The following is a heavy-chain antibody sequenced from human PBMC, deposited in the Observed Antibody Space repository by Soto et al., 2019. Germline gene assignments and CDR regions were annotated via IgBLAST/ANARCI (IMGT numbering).Heavy chain of an antibody. J-gene: IGHJ4*02. CDR3: ARDQHLAY. V-gene: IGHV4-59*01. Sequence: SETVSLTCSVSGGAMSNYYWNWLRQSPGKGLEWIGYTYYSGSTNYNPSLKSRVTISXXXXKXXXSXNXXSVTSADTAVYYCARDQHLAYCGQGTLVTVSS. CDR1: GGAMSNYY. CDR2: TYYSGST.